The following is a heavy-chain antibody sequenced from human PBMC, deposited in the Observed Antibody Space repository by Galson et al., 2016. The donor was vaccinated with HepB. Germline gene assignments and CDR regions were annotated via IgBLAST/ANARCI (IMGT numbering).Heavy chain of an antibody. CDR1: GGPISSRGYY. Sequence: SETLSLTCTVSGGPISSRGYYWGWIRQPPGKGLDWIGYMYYTGSSYYKPSLKSRLTISGDTSKNQISLKLSSVTAADTAVYYCARCRSGSYWGDDFDIWGRGTMVTVSS. J-gene: IGHJ3*02. CDR2: MYYTGSS. CDR3: ARCRSGSYWGDDFDI. V-gene: IGHV4-39*01. D-gene: IGHD3-10*01.